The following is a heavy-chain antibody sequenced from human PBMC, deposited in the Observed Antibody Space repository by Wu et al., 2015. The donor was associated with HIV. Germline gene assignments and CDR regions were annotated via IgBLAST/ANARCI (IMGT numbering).Heavy chain of an antibody. D-gene: IGHD2-2*01. V-gene: IGHV1-2*02. J-gene: IGHJ4*02. Sequence: QVQLLQSGAEVKKPGASVKVSCKAFGYTFTAYYTHWVRQAPGQGLEWMGWINPNSGGTSIAQHFQGRVTMTRETSISTAYMELNRLRSDDTAVYFCARGPGYCSSSSCYLFDYWGQGTLITVSS. CDR1: GYTFTAYY. CDR2: INPNSGGT. CDR3: ARGPGYCSSSSCYLFDY.